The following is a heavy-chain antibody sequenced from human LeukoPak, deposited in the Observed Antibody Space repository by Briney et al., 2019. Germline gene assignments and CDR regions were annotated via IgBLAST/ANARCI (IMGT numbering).Heavy chain of an antibody. J-gene: IGHJ6*03. D-gene: IGHD6-13*01. Sequence: GGSLRLSCAASGFTFSSYAMSWVRQAPGKGLEWVSAISGSGGSTYYADSVKGRFTISRDNSKNTLYLQMNSLRAEDTAVYYCARDSKGRIAAAGTAGYYYYYMDVWGKGTTVTVSS. CDR1: GFTFSSYA. V-gene: IGHV3-23*01. CDR3: ARDSKGRIAAAGTAGYYYYYMDV. CDR2: ISGSGGST.